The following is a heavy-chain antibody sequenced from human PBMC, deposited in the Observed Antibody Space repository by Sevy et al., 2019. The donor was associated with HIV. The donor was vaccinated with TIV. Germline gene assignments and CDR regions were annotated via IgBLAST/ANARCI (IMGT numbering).Heavy chain of an antibody. V-gene: IGHV4-38-2*01. CDR2: IYHGGCT. D-gene: IGHD3-22*01. CDR3: ARARYYDSSAYYYFDY. CDR1: GYSMSSGYY. Sequence: SETLSLTCAVSGYSMSSGYYWGWIRQPPGKGLEWIGSIYHGGCTYYNPSLKSRVTISVDTSKNQFSLKLSSVTAADTAVYYCARARYYDSSAYYYFDYWGQGTLVTVSS. J-gene: IGHJ4*02.